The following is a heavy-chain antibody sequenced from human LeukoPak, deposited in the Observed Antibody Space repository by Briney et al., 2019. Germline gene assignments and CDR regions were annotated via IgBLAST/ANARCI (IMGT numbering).Heavy chain of an antibody. CDR2: ISAYNGHT. V-gene: IGHV1-18*01. Sequence: GASVKVSCKASGYTFTSFGISWVRQAPGQGLERMGWISAYNGHTNYAQTLQGRVTMTTDTSTSTAYMELRSLRSDDTAVYYCARDQVVGATAGTFDYWGQGTLVTVSS. D-gene: IGHD1-26*01. CDR3: ARDQVVGATAGTFDY. CDR1: GYTFTSFG. J-gene: IGHJ4*02.